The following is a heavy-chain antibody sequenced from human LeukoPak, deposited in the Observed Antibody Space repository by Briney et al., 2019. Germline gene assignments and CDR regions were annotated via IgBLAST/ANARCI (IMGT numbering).Heavy chain of an antibody. Sequence: SETLSLTCTVSGGSINDYYWMWIRQSPGRGPEWIGYIYSNGGTRYNPSLKSRFIISIDTSENRFSLELTSVSAADAAVYYCARETPAAGYFDNWGQGIPVTVSS. J-gene: IGHJ4*02. CDR2: IYSNGGT. CDR1: GGSINDYY. V-gene: IGHV4-59*01. CDR3: ARETPAAGYFDN. D-gene: IGHD6-13*01.